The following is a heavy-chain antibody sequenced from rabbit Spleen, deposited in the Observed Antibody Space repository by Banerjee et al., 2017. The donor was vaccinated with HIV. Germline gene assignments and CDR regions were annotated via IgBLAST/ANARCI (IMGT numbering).Heavy chain of an antibody. CDR1: GFSFSSSYYY. Sequence: QEQLVESGGGLVQPEGSLTLTCTASGFSFSSSYYYMCWVRQAPGKGLEWIACINAVTGKAVYANWAKGRFTISKTSSTTVTLQMTSLTVADTATYFCARDAGRGDYIDGVFNLWGPGTLVTVS. D-gene: IGHD8-1*01. J-gene: IGHJ4*01. V-gene: IGHV1S45*01. CDR2: INAVTGKA. CDR3: ARDAGRGDYIDGVFNL.